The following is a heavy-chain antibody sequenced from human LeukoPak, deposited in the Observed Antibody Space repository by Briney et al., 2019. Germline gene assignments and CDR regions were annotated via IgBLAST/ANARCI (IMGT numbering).Heavy chain of an antibody. D-gene: IGHD3-9*01. J-gene: IGHJ4*02. Sequence: GGSLRLSCAASGFTFSTYSMNWVRQAPGKGLEWVSSISSSSSYIYYADSVKGRFTISRDNAKNSLYLQMNSLRAEDTAVYYCARGISNDILTGYIYWGQGTLVTVSS. CDR3: ARGISNDILTGYIY. CDR2: ISSSSSYI. V-gene: IGHV3-21*01. CDR1: GFTFSTYS.